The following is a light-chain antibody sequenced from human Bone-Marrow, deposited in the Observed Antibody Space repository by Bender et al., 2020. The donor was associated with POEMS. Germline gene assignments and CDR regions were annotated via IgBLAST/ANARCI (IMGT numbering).Light chain of an antibody. CDR1: NTDTSYYKY. CDR3: SSVTNSGTWV. CDR2: DVS. V-gene: IGLV2-14*03. Sequence: QSALTQPASVSGSPGQSITISCTGTNTDTSYYKYVVWYQQHPGTAPKVIIYDVSNRPSGVSNRFSGSKSGSTASLTISRLQAEDEADYYCSSVTNSGTWVFGGGTKLTVL. J-gene: IGLJ3*02.